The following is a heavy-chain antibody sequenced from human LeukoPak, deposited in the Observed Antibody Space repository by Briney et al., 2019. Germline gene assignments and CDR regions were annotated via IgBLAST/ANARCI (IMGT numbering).Heavy chain of an antibody. CDR3: AREPKIGNFDY. CDR1: GYSFTSYG. V-gene: IGHV1-18*01. CDR2: SDTYNGKT. J-gene: IGHJ4*02. Sequence: ASVKVSCKASGYSFTSYGIGWVRQAPGQALEWVGWSDTYNGKTHYAQNLQGRVTMTTDISTTTAYMELRSLRSDDTAVYYCAREPKIGNFDYWGLGTLVIVSS.